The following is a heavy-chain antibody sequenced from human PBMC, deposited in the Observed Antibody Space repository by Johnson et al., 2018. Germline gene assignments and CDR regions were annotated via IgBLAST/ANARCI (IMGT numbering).Heavy chain of an antibody. V-gene: IGHV4-39*07. Sequence: QVQLQESGPGPVKYTETLSLRCTVSGGSIISSSFYWGWIRQPPGKGLEWIGSISYTGNTYYNPSLESRFTISVDTSKNQFSLRLTSGTAADTAVYSCARGVTVNMIVVYGFDAWGQGTMVTVTS. D-gene: IGHD3-22*01. CDR1: GGSIISSSFY. CDR2: ISYTGNT. CDR3: ARGVTVNMIVVYGFDA. J-gene: IGHJ3*01.